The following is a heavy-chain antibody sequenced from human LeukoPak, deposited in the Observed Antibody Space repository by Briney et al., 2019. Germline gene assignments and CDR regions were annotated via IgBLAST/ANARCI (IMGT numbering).Heavy chain of an antibody. J-gene: IGHJ4*02. D-gene: IGHD3-10*01. V-gene: IGHV3-30-3*01. CDR1: GFTFSSYA. Sequence: PGGSLRLSCAASGFTFSSYAMHWVRQAPGKGLEWVAVISYDGSNKYYADSVKGRFTISRDNSKNTLYLQLNSLGAGDSAVFYCAKDGTNYGLGTSFDNWGQGTLVTVSS. CDR2: ISYDGSNK. CDR3: AKDGTNYGLGTSFDN.